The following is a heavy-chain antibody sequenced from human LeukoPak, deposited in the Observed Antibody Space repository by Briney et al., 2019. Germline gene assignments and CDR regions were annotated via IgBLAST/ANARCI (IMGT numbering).Heavy chain of an antibody. D-gene: IGHD1/OR15-1a*01. CDR1: GFTFSSYG. CDR3: ARTSYDAFDI. Sequence: GGSLRLSCAASGFTFSSYGMHWVRQAPGKGLEWVAFIRYDGSNKYYADSVKGRYTISRDNSKNTLYLQMNSLRAEDTAVYYCARTSYDAFDIWGQGTMVTVS. J-gene: IGHJ3*02. CDR2: IRYDGSNK. V-gene: IGHV3-30*02.